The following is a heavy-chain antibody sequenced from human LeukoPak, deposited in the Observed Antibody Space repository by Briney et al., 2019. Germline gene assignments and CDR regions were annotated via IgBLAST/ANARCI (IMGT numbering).Heavy chain of an antibody. CDR1: GFTSSSYA. CDR3: AKGPWRGGY. J-gene: IGHJ4*02. V-gene: IGHV3-23*01. D-gene: IGHD3-10*01. Sequence: GGSLRLSCAASGFTSSSYAMSWVRHAPGKGLEWVSDISGSGGSTYYADSLKGPFTISRDNSKNTLYLQMNSLRAEDTAVYYCAKGPWRGGYWGQGTLVTVSS. CDR2: ISGSGGST.